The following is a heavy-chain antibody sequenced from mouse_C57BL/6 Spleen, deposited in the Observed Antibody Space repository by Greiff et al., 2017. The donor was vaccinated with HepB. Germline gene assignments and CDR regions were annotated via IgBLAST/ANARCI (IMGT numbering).Heavy chain of an antibody. Sequence: QVQLQQSGPELVKPGASVKISCKASGYAFSSSWMNWVKQRPGKGLEWIGRIYPGDGDTNYNGKFKGKATLTADKSSSTAYMQLSSLTSEDSAVYFCARGKGGDYDFFMDYWGQGTSVTVSS. CDR3: ARGKGGDYDFFMDY. D-gene: IGHD2-4*01. CDR1: GYAFSSSW. CDR2: IYPGDGDT. J-gene: IGHJ4*01. V-gene: IGHV1-82*01.